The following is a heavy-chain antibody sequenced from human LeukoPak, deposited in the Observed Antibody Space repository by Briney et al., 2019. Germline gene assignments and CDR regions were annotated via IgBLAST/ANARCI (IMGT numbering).Heavy chain of an antibody. CDR3: AREGYYAGDY. J-gene: IGHJ4*02. D-gene: IGHD2-15*01. Sequence: QPGGSLRLSCAASGFTFANYGMHWVRQAPDKGLEWVALISYDGSKEYYADSVKGRFTISRDNSNLYLHMNSLRTEDTAVYYCAREGYYAGDYWGQGTLVTVSS. V-gene: IGHV3-30*04. CDR2: ISYDGSKE. CDR1: GFTFANYG.